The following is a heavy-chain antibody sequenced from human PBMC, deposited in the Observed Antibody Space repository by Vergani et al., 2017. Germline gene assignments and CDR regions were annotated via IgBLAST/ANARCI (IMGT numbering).Heavy chain of an antibody. CDR3: ARAPDIVVVPAAPYYYYYYGMDV. D-gene: IGHD2-2*01. Sequence: QVQLVQSGAEVKKPGASVKVSCKASGYTFTSYGISWVRQAPGKGLEWMGWISAYNGNTNYAQKLQGRVTMTTDTSTSTAYMELRSLRSDDTAVYYFARAPDIVVVPAAPYYYYYYGMDVWGQGTTVTVSS. CDR1: GYTFTSYG. V-gene: IGHV1-18*04. J-gene: IGHJ6*02. CDR2: ISAYNGNT.